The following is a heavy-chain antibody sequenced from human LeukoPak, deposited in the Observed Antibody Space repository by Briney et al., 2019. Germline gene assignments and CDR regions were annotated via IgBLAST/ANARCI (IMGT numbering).Heavy chain of an antibody. Sequence: SETLSLTCAVYGGSFSGYYWSWIRQPPGKGLEWIGEINHSGSTNYNPSLKSRVTISVGTSKNQFSLKLSSVTAADTAVYYCARQASLYDSSGSDAFDIWGQGTMVTVSS. V-gene: IGHV4-34*01. CDR1: GGSFSGYY. J-gene: IGHJ3*02. CDR3: ARQASLYDSSGSDAFDI. CDR2: INHSGST. D-gene: IGHD3-22*01.